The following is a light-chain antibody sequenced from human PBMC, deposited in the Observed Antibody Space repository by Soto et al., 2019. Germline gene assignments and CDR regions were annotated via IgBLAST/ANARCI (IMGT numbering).Light chain of an antibody. J-gene: IGKJ1*01. CDR2: GAS. CDR1: QSVSSN. V-gene: IGKV3D-15*02. CDR3: HQYINTPQT. Sequence: VVMMHSPVTLSASPGARAPRSCRASQSVSSNLAWYQPTPGQAPTRLIYGASNTATGIPYRFSGSGSGTDFTLTINRMELQDFVVYYCHQYINTPQTFGQGTKV.